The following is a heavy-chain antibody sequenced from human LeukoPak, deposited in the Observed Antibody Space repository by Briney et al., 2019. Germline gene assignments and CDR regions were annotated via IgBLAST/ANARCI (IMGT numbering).Heavy chain of an antibody. V-gene: IGHV4-39*07. Sequence: PSETLSLTCTVSGGSISSSSYYWGWIRQPPGKGLEWIGSIYYSGSTYYNPSLKSRVTISVDTSKNQFSLKLSSVTAADTAVYYCARVTGYIVEDYFDYWGQGTLVTVSS. D-gene: IGHD3-22*01. CDR2: IYYSGST. CDR1: GGSISSSSYY. J-gene: IGHJ4*02. CDR3: ARVTGYIVEDYFDY.